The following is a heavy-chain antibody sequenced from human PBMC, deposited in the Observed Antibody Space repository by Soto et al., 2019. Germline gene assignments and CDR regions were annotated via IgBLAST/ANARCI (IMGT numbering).Heavy chain of an antibody. Sequence: GASVKVSFKASGGTFSSYAISWVRQAPGQGLEWMGGIIPIFGTANYAQKFQGRVTITADESTSTAYMELSSLRSEDTAVYYCARLVLSGSAELGFDYWGQGTLVTVSS. V-gene: IGHV1-69*13. D-gene: IGHD1-7*01. J-gene: IGHJ4*02. CDR1: GGTFSSYA. CDR3: ARLVLSGSAELGFDY. CDR2: IIPIFGTA.